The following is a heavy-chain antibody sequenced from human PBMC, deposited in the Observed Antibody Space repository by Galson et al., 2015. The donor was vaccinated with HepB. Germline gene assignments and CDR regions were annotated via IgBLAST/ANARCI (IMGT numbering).Heavy chain of an antibody. CDR3: ARHSTTVAPQGY. CDR1: GGSISTTYYS. V-gene: IGHV4-39*01. D-gene: IGHD1-1*01. Sequence: SLTCSVSGGSISTTYYSWGWIRQPPGQGLEWLGSFSYSGSTYYSPSLKSRLTISVDTSKNQFSLKLTSRTAADTAVYYCARHSTTVAPQGYWGQGTLVTVSS. J-gene: IGHJ4*02. CDR2: FSYSGST.